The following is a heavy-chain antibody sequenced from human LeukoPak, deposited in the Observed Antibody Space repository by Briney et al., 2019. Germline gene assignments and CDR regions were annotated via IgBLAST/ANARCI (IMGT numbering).Heavy chain of an antibody. CDR2: IIPIFGTA. CDR1: GGTFSSYA. V-gene: IGHV1-69*05. CDR3: ARDPFMPNIAAGWPHAFDI. Sequence: ASVKVSCKASGGTFSSYAISWVRQAPGQGLEWMGGIIPIFGTANYAQKFQGRVTITTDESTSTAYMELSSLRSEDTAVYYCARDPFMPNIAAGWPHAFDIWGQGTMVTISS. D-gene: IGHD6-13*01. J-gene: IGHJ3*02.